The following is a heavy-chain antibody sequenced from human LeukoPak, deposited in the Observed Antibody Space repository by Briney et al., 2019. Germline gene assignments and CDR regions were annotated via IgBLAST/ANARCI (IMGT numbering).Heavy chain of an antibody. D-gene: IGHD2-21*01. V-gene: IGHV3-74*01. Sequence: PGGSLRLSCAASGFTFSSYWMHWVRQAPGKGLVWVSRINRDGCSTSYADSVKGRFTISRDNAKNSLYLQMNSLRADDTAVYYCASSEAGGDFDIWGQGTMVTVSS. CDR3: ASSEAGGDFDI. CDR2: INRDGCST. J-gene: IGHJ3*02. CDR1: GFTFSSYW.